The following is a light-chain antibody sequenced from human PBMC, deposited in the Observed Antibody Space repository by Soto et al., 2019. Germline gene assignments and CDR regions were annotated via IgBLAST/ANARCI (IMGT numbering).Light chain of an antibody. CDR3: QQYQSYWT. J-gene: IGKJ1*01. V-gene: IGKV1-5*01. CDR1: QSISGW. Sequence: DIQMTQSPSTLSASVGDRVIITCRASQSISGWLAWYQQKPGKVPNLLIYDASNLESGVPSRFSGSGSGTEFTLTISSLQPDDFATYYCQQYQSYWTFGQGTKVEIK. CDR2: DAS.